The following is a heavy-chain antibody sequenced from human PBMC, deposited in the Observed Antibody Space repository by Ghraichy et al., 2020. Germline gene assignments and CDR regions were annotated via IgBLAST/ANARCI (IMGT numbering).Heavy chain of an antibody. CDR1: GGSFSGYY. J-gene: IGHJ6*02. CDR2: INHSGST. V-gene: IGHV4-34*01. Sequence: SQTLSLTCAVYGGSFSGYYWSWIRQPPGKGLEWIGEINHSGSTNYNPSLKSRVTISVDTSKNQFSLKLSSVTAADTAVYYCARRRIQLWSGIHYGMDVWGQGTTVTVSS. D-gene: IGHD5-18*01. CDR3: ARRRIQLWSGIHYGMDV.